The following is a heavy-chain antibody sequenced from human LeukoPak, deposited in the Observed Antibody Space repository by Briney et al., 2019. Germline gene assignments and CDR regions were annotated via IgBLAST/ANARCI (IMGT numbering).Heavy chain of an antibody. D-gene: IGHD1-26*01. CDR2: INPNSGDT. J-gene: IGHJ4*02. Sequence: GASVKVSCKASGGTFSSYAISWVRQAPGQGLQWMGWINPNSGDTNYAQKFQGRVTMTRDTSISTAYMELSRLRSDDTAVYYCARPWELGHWGQGTLVTVSS. CDR3: ARPWELGH. CDR1: GGTFSSYA. V-gene: IGHV1-2*02.